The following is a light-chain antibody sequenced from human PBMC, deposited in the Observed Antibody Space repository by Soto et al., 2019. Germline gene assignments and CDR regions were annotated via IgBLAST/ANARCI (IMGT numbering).Light chain of an antibody. CDR1: QGVTTN. V-gene: IGKV3-15*01. CDR2: DVS. CDR3: QQYNNWPFS. J-gene: IGKJ5*01. Sequence: EIIMTQPPGTLSVSPGERATLSCRAAQGVTTNFAWYQQKSGQSPRLLIYDVSNRATGVPARFSGSGSETDFTLTISGLRSEDSAVYFCQQYNNWPFSFGQGTRLEIK.